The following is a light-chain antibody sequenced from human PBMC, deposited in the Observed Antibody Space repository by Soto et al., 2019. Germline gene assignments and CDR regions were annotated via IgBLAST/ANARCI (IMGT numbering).Light chain of an antibody. Sequence: DIQMTQSPSSLSSSVGDRVTITCRASQGISNSLSWYQQKPGKVPKLLIYDASTLQSGVPSRFSGSGSGTDFTLTISSLQPEDVATYYCQQYNRAPHTFGQGTKLEIK. J-gene: IGKJ2*01. CDR3: QQYNRAPHT. V-gene: IGKV1-27*01. CDR1: QGISNS. CDR2: DAS.